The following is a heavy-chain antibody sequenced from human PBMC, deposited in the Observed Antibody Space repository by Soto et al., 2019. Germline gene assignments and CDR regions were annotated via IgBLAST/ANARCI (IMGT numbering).Heavy chain of an antibody. CDR3: VRVLKSIGWDNDVFDM. J-gene: IGHJ3*02. D-gene: IGHD6-19*01. V-gene: IGHV3-66*01. CDR1: GFTVNSNY. Sequence: PGGSLRLSCAASGFTVNSNYMSWVRQAPGKGLEWVSVIYSGGSTYYADSVKGRFTISRDNSKNTLYLQMNSLRAEDTAVYYCVRVLKSIGWDNDVFDMWGQGTMVTVSS. CDR2: IYSGGST.